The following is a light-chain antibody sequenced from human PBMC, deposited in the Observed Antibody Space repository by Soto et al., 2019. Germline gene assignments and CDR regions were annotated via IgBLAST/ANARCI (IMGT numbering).Light chain of an antibody. CDR3: QQYGSSPLIS. CDR1: QSVSSSY. J-gene: IGKJ5*01. CDR2: GAS. V-gene: IGKV3-20*01. Sequence: EIVLTHSPRPLSLSPGERATLSCRASQSVSSSYLAWYQQKPGQAPRLLIYGASSRATGIPDRFSGSGSGRDFTLTISALEPEDFAVYYCQQYGSSPLISFGQGTRLE.